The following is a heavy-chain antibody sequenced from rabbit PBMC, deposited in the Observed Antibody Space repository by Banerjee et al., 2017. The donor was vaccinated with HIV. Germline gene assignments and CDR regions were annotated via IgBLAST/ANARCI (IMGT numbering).Heavy chain of an antibody. D-gene: IGHD2-1*01. Sequence: QSLEESGGDLVKPEGSLTLTCTASGFSFSGGYYMCWVRQAPGKGLELIACIYNDDGRTYYATWVNGRFTISKTSSTTVTLQMTSLTAADTATYFCARGQAGYADYGFGNYFNLWGPGTLVTVS. CDR1: GFSFSGGYY. CDR2: IYNDDGRT. V-gene: IGHV1S40*01. CDR3: ARGQAGYADYGFGNYFNL. J-gene: IGHJ4*01.